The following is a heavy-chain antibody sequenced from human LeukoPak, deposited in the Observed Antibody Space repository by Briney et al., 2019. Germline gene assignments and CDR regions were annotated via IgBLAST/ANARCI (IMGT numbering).Heavy chain of an antibody. J-gene: IGHJ3*02. D-gene: IGHD2-21*02. CDR1: GFTFSSYC. CDR3: AGGPLLSDAFDI. CDR2: IYQDGSDK. Sequence: GGTLRLSCTASGFTFSSYCMSWVRQAPGKGLEWVANIYQDGSDKYYADSVKGRFTNSRDNAKNSLYLQMNRRRAEDTAVYYCAGGPLLSDAFDIWGQGTMVTVSS. V-gene: IGHV3-7*01.